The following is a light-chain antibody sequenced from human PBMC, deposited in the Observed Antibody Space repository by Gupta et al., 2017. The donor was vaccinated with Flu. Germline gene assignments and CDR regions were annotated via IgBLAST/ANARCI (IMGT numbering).Light chain of an antibody. V-gene: IGLV3-1*01. Sequence: SFELIQPPSVSVSPGQTATITCSGTGNELGDIFVSWYQQKPGQPPVLVIYQDIQRPSGIPERFSGASSGDTATLSISETQAMDEADYYCHAWDSGTCGFGGGTKLTVL. J-gene: IGLJ2*01. CDR1: ELGDIF. CDR2: QDI. CDR3: HAWDSGTCG.